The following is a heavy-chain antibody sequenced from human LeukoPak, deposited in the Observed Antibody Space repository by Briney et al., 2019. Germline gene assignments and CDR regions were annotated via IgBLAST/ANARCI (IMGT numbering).Heavy chain of an antibody. CDR3: ATLGGP. J-gene: IGHJ5*02. V-gene: IGHV3-9*01. CDR2: ISWNSGSI. Sequence: QPGGSLRLSCAASGFTFDDYAMHWVRQAPGKGLEWVSGISWNSGSIGYTDSVKGRFTISRDNAKNSLYLQMNSLRAEDTAVYYCATLGGPWGQGTLVTVSS. CDR1: GFTFDDYA. D-gene: IGHD3-16*01.